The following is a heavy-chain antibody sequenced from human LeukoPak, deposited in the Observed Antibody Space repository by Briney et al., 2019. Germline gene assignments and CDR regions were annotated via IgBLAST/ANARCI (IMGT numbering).Heavy chain of an antibody. J-gene: IGHJ4*02. Sequence: GGSLRLSCAASGFTFSGSAMHWVPQASGKGLEWVGRIRSKANSYATAYAASVKGRFTISRDDSKNTAYLQMNSLKTEDTAVYYCTRRATTVTTMDYRGQGTLVTVSS. D-gene: IGHD4-17*01. CDR1: GFTFSGSA. CDR3: TRRATTVTTMDY. V-gene: IGHV3-73*01. CDR2: IRSKANSYAT.